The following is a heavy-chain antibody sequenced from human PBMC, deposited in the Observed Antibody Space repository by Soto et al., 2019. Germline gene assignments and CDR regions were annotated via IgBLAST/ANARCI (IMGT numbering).Heavy chain of an antibody. D-gene: IGHD1-1*01. CDR3: ARAGFERLYFDQ. Sequence: EVQFVESGGDVIQPGGSLRVSCAASGLTVTNSYMAWVRQAPGKGLEWVSVVYTSGRTYHADSVKGRFTVSRDISTNIFFLQMNNLSAEDMDTYYCARAGFERLYFDQWGRGTLVTVSS. J-gene: IGHJ4*02. V-gene: IGHV3-53*01. CDR2: VYTSGRT. CDR1: GLTVTNSY.